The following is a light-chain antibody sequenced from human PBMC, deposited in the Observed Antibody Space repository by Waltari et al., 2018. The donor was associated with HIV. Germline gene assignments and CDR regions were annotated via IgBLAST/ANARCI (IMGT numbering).Light chain of an antibody. V-gene: IGLV1-40*01. J-gene: IGLJ2*01. CDR1: RSNIGAGFC. Sequence: QSALTQPPSVSGAPGQRVTISCTGHRSNIGAGFCVHWYQHRPGTAPKLLVYSDINRPSGVPDRFSGSKSGTSASLVITGLQAEDEADYYCQSYDSSLRASVFGGGTKLTVL. CDR2: SDI. CDR3: QSYDSSLRASV.